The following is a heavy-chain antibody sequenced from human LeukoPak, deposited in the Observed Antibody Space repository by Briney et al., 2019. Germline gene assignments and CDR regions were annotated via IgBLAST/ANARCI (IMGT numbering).Heavy chain of an antibody. V-gene: IGHV3-33*01. CDR1: GFTFSSYG. Sequence: GGSLRLSCAASGFTFSSYGMHWVRQAPGKGLEWVAVIWYDGSNKYYADSVKGRFTISRGNSKNTLYLQMNSLRAEDTAVYYCARDRAAGAFDYWGQGTLVTVSS. D-gene: IGHD6-13*01. CDR3: ARDRAAGAFDY. CDR2: IWYDGSNK. J-gene: IGHJ4*02.